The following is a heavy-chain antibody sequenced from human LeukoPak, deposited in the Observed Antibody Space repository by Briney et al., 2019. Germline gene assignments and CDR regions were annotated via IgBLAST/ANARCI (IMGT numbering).Heavy chain of an antibody. J-gene: IGHJ5*02. CDR3: AREVVGDTGFDP. Sequence: GGSLRLSCAASGFTLSDHYMDWVRRAPGKGLEWVGRTRNKANSYTTQYAASVKGRFTISRDDSKNSLYLQMNSLKTEDTAVYYCAREVVGDTGFDPWGQATLVTVSS. D-gene: IGHD1-26*01. V-gene: IGHV3-72*01. CDR1: GFTLSDHY. CDR2: TRNKANSYTT.